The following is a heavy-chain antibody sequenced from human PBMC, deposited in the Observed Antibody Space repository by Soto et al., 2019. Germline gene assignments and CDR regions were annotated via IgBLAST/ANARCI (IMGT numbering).Heavy chain of an antibody. J-gene: IGHJ5*02. D-gene: IGHD5-12*01. Sequence: GGSLRLSCAASGFTFDDYAMYWVRQGPGRGLEWVSGISWDSGRIGYADSVKGRFTISRDNAKNSLYLQMNSLRAEDTAVYYCAREWDGDGYNSGWFDPWGQGTLVTVSS. CDR3: AREWDGDGYNSGWFDP. CDR2: ISWDSGRI. CDR1: GFTFDDYA. V-gene: IGHV3-9*01.